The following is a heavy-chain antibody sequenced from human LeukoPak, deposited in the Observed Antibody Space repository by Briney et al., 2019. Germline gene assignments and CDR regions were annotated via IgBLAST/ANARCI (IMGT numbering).Heavy chain of an antibody. Sequence: GESLKISCKGSGYSFTNYWIGWVRQMPGKGLEWMGIIYPGDSDTRYSPSFQGQVTISADKSISTAYLQWGSLKASDTAMYYCARSQGYCSGGSCLQGDCFDPWGQGTLVTVSS. CDR2: IYPGDSDT. D-gene: IGHD2-15*01. CDR1: GYSFTNYW. J-gene: IGHJ5*02. V-gene: IGHV5-51*01. CDR3: ARSQGYCSGGSCLQGDCFDP.